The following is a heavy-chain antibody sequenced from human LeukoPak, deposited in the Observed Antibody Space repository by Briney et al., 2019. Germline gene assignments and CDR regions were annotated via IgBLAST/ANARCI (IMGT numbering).Heavy chain of an antibody. V-gene: IGHV3-30*18. CDR2: ISYDGSNK. J-gene: IGHJ4*02. D-gene: IGHD3-3*01. CDR1: GFTFSSYG. CDR3: AKVSVGGATPRSGGDY. Sequence: PGGSLRLSCAASGFTFSSYGMHWVRQAPGKGLEWVAVISYDGSNKYYADSVKGRFTISRDNSKNTLYLQMNSLRAEDTAVYYCAKVSVGGATPRSGGDYWGQGTLVTVSS.